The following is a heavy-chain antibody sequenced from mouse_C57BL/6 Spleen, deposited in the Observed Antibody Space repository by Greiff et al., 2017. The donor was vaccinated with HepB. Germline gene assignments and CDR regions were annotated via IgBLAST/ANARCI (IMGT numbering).Heavy chain of an antibody. J-gene: IGHJ3*01. Sequence: EVQLQQSGPELVKPGASVKISCKASGYTFTDYYMNWVKQSHGKSLEWIGDINPNNGGTSYNQKFKGKATLTVDKSSSTAYMELRSLTSEDSAVYYGAREVAYWGQGTLVTVSA. V-gene: IGHV1-26*01. CDR3: AREVAY. CDR2: INPNNGGT. CDR1: GYTFTDYY.